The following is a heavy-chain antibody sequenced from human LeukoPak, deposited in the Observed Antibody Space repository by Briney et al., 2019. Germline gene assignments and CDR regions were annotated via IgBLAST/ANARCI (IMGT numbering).Heavy chain of an antibody. CDR1: GFTFSDYY. D-gene: IGHD4-17*01. V-gene: IGHV3-11*01. CDR3: ARRTVTRDWYFDL. J-gene: IGHJ2*01. Sequence: GGSLRLSCAASGFTFSDYYMSWIRQAQGKGLEWASYISSSGTTIYYADSVKGRFTISRDNAKNSLYLQMNSLRAEDTAVYYCARRTVTRDWYFDLWGRGTLVTVSS. CDR2: ISSSGTTI.